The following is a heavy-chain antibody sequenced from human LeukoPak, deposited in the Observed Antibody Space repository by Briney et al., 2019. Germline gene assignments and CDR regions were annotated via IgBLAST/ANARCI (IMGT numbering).Heavy chain of an antibody. J-gene: IGHJ6*03. V-gene: IGHV3-30*02. CDR1: AFTFSNYG. Sequence: GGSLTLSCVASAFTFSNYGMHWVRQAPGKGLEWVALIRYDGSNIYYADSVKGRFTISRDNSKNTLYLQMNSLRPEDTAVYFCAKTHGPYCSGGSCLDYYYMDVWGKGTTVTVSS. D-gene: IGHD2-15*01. CDR2: IRYDGSNI. CDR3: AKTHGPYCSGGSCLDYYYMDV.